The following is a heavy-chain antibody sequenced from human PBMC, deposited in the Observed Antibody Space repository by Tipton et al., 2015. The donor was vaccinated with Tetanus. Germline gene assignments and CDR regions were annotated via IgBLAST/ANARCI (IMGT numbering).Heavy chain of an antibody. Sequence: SLRLSCAASGFIFSSYGIHWVRQAPGKGLEWVAVSWYDGTDKYYADSVKGRFTISRDNSKNTLYLQMNSLRVEDTAVYYCAREADCSGGSCFSGGFANWGQGTQVTVSS. CDR1: GFIFSSYG. CDR3: AREADCSGGSCFSGGFAN. D-gene: IGHD2-15*01. V-gene: IGHV3-33*01. CDR2: SWYDGTDK. J-gene: IGHJ4*02.